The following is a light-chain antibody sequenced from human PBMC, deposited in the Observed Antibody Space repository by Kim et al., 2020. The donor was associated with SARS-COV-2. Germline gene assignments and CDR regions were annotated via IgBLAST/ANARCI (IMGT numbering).Light chain of an antibody. CDR3: SSYSTTYTWV. J-gene: IGLJ3*02. CDR1: SSDIGAYDF. CDR2: DVN. V-gene: IGLV2-14*01. Sequence: QSALTQPASVSGSPGQSITLSCTGTSSDIGAYDFVSWYHQRPGKAPKLIIYDVNERPSGVSHRFSGSKSGNTASLTISGLQAEDEAAYSCSSYSTTYTWVFGGGTK.